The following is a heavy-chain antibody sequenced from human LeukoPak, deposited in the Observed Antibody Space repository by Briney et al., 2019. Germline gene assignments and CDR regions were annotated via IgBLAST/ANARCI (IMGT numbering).Heavy chain of an antibody. D-gene: IGHD3-22*01. CDR2: ISSSSNTK. V-gene: IGHV3-48*04. J-gene: IGHJ4*02. CDR1: GFTFGTYS. CDR3: VRDGYYHDSSGFFHHFDY. Sequence: PGGSLRLSCAASGFTFGTYSMNWVRQAPGKGLEWVSYISSSSNTKYYADSVKGRFTISRDNAKSSLYLQMDSLRAEDTAVYYCVRDGYYHDSSGFFHHFDYWGQGTLVAVSS.